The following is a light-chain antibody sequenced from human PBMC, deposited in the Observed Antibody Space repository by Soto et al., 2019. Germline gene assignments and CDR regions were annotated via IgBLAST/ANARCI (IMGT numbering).Light chain of an antibody. V-gene: IGKV3-20*01. CDR3: QQYGSSPLT. J-gene: IGKJ4*01. CDR1: QSVSSSY. Sequence: VLTQSPGTLSVSPGERATLSCRASQSVSSSYLAWYQQKPGQAPRLLIYGASSRATGIPDRFSGSGSGTDFTLTISRLEPEDFAVDYCQQYGSSPLTFGGGTKVEIK. CDR2: GAS.